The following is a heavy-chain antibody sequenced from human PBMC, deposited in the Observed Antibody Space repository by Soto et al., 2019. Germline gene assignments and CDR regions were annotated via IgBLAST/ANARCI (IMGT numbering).Heavy chain of an antibody. J-gene: IGHJ5*02. V-gene: IGHV1-69*18. CDR3: ARDLGQDCTTTSCYHRGWSDH. Sequence: QVQLVQSGAEVKKPGSSVKVSCKASGGTFSNFVLSWVRQAPGQGLEWMGKIIPIFGTPNYAQHFQVRVPITADDSTNTAYMELSSRRSEDTAVYYCARDLGQDCTTTSCYHRGWSDHWGQGTLVTVSS. D-gene: IGHD2-2*01. CDR1: GGTFSNFV. CDR2: IIPIFGTP.